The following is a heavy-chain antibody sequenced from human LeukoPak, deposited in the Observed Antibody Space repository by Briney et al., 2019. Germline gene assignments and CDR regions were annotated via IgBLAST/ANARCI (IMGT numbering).Heavy chain of an antibody. J-gene: IGHJ4*02. CDR3: AKSSRDYYGSGSLDY. CDR1: GFTFSSYA. Sequence: GGSLRLSCAASGFTFSSYAMTWVRKAPGKGLEWVSGISGSGGSTYYADSVKGRFTISRDNSKNTLYLQTNSLRAEDTAVYYCAKSSRDYYGSGSLDYWGQGPLVTVSS. D-gene: IGHD3-10*01. V-gene: IGHV3-23*01. CDR2: ISGSGGST.